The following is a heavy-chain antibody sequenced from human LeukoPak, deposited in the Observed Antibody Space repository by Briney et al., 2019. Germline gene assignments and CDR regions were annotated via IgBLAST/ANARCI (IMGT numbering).Heavy chain of an antibody. CDR2: ISGSGGST. CDR3: AKGRGWEASYYYYYMDV. D-gene: IGHD1-26*01. J-gene: IGHJ6*03. CDR1: KFTFSSYG. Sequence: PGGSLRLSCAASKFTFSSYGMSWVRQAPGKGLEWVSSISGSGGSTYYADSVKGRFTISRDNSKNTLYLQMNSLRAEDTAVYYCAKGRGWEASYYYYYMDVWGKGTTVTISS. V-gene: IGHV3-23*01.